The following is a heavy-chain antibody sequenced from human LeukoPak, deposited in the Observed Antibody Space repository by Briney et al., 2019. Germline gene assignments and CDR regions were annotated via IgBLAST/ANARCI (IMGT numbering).Heavy chain of an antibody. CDR1: GYTFTGYY. J-gene: IGHJ5*02. V-gene: IGHV1-2*02. Sequence: ASVKVSCKASGYTFTGYYMHWVRQAPGQGLEWMGWINPNSGGTNYAQKFQGRVTMTRDTSTSTVYMELSSLRSEDTAVYYCARGGVVPAAPWGQGTLVTVSS. D-gene: IGHD2-2*01. CDR3: ARGGVVPAAP. CDR2: INPNSGGT.